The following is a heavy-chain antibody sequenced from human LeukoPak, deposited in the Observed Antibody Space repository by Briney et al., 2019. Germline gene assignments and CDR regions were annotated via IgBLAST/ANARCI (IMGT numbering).Heavy chain of an antibody. J-gene: IGHJ6*03. V-gene: IGHV1-2*02. D-gene: IGHD6-6*01. CDR2: INPNSGGT. CDR1: GYTFTGYY. CDR3: ARDIAARPNYYYYMDV. Sequence: ASVKVSCKASGYTFTGYYMRWVRQAPGQGLEWMGWINPNSGGTNYAQKFQGRVTMTRDTSISTAYMELSRLRSDDTAVYYCARDIAARPNYYYYMDVWGKGTAVTVSS.